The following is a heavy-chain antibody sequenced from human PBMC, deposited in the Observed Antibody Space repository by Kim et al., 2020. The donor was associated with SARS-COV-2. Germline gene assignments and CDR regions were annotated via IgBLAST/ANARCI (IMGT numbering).Heavy chain of an antibody. J-gene: IGHJ1*01. CDR3: ATRYCRGGSCYVRYFQH. D-gene: IGHD2-15*01. CDR2: FDPEDGET. Sequence: ASVKVSCKVSGYTLTELSMHWVRQAPGKGLEWMGGFDPEDGETIYAQKFQGRVTMTEDTSADTAYMELSSLRSEDTAVYYCATRYCRGGSCYVRYFQHWGQGTLVTVSS. CDR1: GYTLTELS. V-gene: IGHV1-24*01.